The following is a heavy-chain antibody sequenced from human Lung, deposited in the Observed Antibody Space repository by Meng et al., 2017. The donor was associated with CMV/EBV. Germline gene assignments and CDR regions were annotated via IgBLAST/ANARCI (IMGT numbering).Heavy chain of an antibody. CDR3: ARGCSSTSYYSDAFDI. V-gene: IGHV3-21*01. J-gene: IGHJ3*02. Sequence: GGSXRLXCAVSGFTCSSYSMNWVRQAPGKGLEWVSSISSSSSYIYYADSVKGRFTISRDNAKNSLYLQMNSLRAEDTSVYYCARGCSSTSYYSDAFDIGGQGTXVTVSS. CDR1: GFTCSSYS. CDR2: ISSSSSYI. D-gene: IGHD2-2*01.